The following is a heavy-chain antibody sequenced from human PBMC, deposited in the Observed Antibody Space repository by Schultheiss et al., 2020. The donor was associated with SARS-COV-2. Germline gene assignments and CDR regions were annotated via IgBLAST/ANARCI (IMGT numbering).Heavy chain of an antibody. CDR1: GFTFSSYE. J-gene: IGHJ1*01. CDR3: AKDSGGGRYSSSSVGYFQH. CDR2: ISGSGGST. Sequence: GGSLRLSCAASGFTFSSYEMNWVRQAPGKGLEWVSAISGSGGSTYYADSVKGRFTISRDNSKNTLYLQMNSLRAEDTAVYYCAKDSGGGRYSSSSVGYFQHWGQGTLVTVSS. V-gene: IGHV3-23*01. D-gene: IGHD6-6*01.